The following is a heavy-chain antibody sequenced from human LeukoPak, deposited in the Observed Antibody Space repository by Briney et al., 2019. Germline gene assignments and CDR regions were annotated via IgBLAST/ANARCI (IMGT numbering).Heavy chain of an antibody. V-gene: IGHV4-4*07. J-gene: IGHJ6*03. CDR3: ARMSYDRTGEVTANLYYYYMAV. CDR1: GGSVSGYY. CDR2: IYSTGST. D-gene: IGHD2-21*02. Sequence: SETLSLTCTVSGGSVSGYYCSWIRQPAGKGLEWMGRIYSTGSTDYNASLKSRVTMSVDTSKNQFSLKLSSVTAADTAVYYCARMSYDRTGEVTANLYYYYMAVWGKGTTVTVSS.